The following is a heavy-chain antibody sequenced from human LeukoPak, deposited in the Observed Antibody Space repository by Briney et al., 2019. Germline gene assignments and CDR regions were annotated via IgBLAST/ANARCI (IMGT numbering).Heavy chain of an antibody. Sequence: GGSLRLSCAASGFTFSSYSMNWVRQAPGKGLEWVSSISSSSSDIYYADSVKGRFTISRDNTKNSLYLQMNSLRAEDTAVYYCARAARDRVIVVVVAATRDAFDIWGQGTMVTVSS. J-gene: IGHJ3*02. CDR3: ARAARDRVIVVVVAATRDAFDI. V-gene: IGHV3-21*01. CDR1: GFTFSSYS. CDR2: ISSSSSDI. D-gene: IGHD2-15*01.